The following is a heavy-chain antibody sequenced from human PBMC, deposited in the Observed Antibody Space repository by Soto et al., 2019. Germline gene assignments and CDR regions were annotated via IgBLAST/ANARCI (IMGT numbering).Heavy chain of an antibody. V-gene: IGHV1-18*04. CDR1: GYTFTSYY. CDR2: ISAYNGNT. Sequence: ASVKVSCKACGYTFTSYYMHWVRQAPGQGLEWMGWISAYNGNTNYAQKLQGRVTMTTDTSTSTAYMELRSLRSDDTAVYYCARDNCSGGSCYYDYWGQGTLVTVSS. CDR3: ARDNCSGGSCYYDY. D-gene: IGHD2-15*01. J-gene: IGHJ4*02.